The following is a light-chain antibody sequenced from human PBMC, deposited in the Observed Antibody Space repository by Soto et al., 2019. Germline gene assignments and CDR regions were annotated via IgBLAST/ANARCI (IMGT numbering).Light chain of an antibody. J-gene: IGKJ1*01. CDR2: EVS. CDR3: MQALRATPT. V-gene: IGKV2-30*01. CDR1: RSLVYSDGNTS. Sequence: DVVMTQSPLPLPVTLGQPAYISCRSSRSLVYSDGNTSFNWFQQRPGQSPRSLIFEVSNRASGVPDRFSGSGSGTDFKLKISRVDAEDVGVYQCMQALRATPTFGQGTKWDIK.